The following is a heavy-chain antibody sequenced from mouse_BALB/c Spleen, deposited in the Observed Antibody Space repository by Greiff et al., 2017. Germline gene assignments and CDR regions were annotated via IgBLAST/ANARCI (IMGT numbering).Heavy chain of an antibody. D-gene: IGHD2-3*01. Sequence: QVQLKQSGAELVRPGTSVKVSCKASGYAFTNYLIEWVKQRPGQGLEWIGVINPGSGGTNYNEKFKGKATLTADKSSSTAYMQLSSLTSDDSAVYFCARSGGLLRGGWFAYWGQGTLVTVSA. CDR1: GYAFTNYL. J-gene: IGHJ3*01. CDR3: ARSGGLLRGGWFAY. CDR2: INPGSGGT. V-gene: IGHV1-54*01.